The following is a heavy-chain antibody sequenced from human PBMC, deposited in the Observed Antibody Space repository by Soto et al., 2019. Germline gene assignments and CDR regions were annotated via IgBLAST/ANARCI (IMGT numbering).Heavy chain of an antibody. J-gene: IGHJ4*02. V-gene: IGHV3-33*01. D-gene: IGHD1-26*01. CDR1: GFTFSSYG. CDR3: ARDRAYSGSYLDY. CDR2: IWYDGSNK. Sequence: QVQLVESGGGVVQPGRSLRLSCAASGFTFSSYGMHWVRQAPGKGLEWVAVIWYDGSNKYYADSVKGRFTISRDNSKNTLYLQMNSLRAEDTAVYYCARDRAYSGSYLDYWGQGTLVTVSS.